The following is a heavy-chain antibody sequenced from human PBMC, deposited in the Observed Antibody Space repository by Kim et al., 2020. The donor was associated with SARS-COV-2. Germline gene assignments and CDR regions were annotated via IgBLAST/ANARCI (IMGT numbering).Heavy chain of an antibody. D-gene: IGHD3-10*01. CDR3: AKDRTSDYYGSGGDH. J-gene: IGHJ6*03. V-gene: IGHV3-30*18. CDR2: LSYDGINK. CDR1: GFTLSSYG. Sequence: GGSLRLSCAASGFTLSSYGMHWVRQAPGKGLEWVAILSYDGINKQYADSVKGRFTISRDNSKNTLYLQMNNLGPEDTGVYYCAKDRTSDYYGSGGDHWG.